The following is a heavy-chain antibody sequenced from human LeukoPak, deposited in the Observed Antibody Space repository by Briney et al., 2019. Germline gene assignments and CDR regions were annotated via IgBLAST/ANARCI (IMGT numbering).Heavy chain of an antibody. Sequence: GGSLRLSCEASGFTLSNHWMTWVRQAPGKGLEWVATIKQGGSDKFYVDSVKGRFIISGDNARNSLYLQMNSLRAEDTAVYYCARDPFELWGQGTLVTVSS. J-gene: IGHJ4*02. D-gene: IGHD1-26*01. CDR3: ARDPFEL. V-gene: IGHV3-7*01. CDR2: IKQGGSDK. CDR1: GFTLSNHW.